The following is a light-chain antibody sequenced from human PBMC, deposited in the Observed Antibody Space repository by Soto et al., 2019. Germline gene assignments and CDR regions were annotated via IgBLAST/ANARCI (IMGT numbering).Light chain of an antibody. CDR1: QNVYINS. V-gene: IGKV3-20*01. CDR2: GAS. Sequence: EVVLTQSPGTLSLSPGERATLSCRASQNVYINSLAWYQQKPGQPTRLLIYGASTRAAAIPDRFSGSGSGADFALSIDGLEPEDFAIYYCQQYGDSPLTFGPGTRVD. J-gene: IGKJ3*01. CDR3: QQYGDSPLT.